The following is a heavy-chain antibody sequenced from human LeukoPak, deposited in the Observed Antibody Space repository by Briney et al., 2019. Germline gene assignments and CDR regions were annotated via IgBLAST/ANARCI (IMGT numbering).Heavy chain of an antibody. V-gene: IGHV4-34*01. CDR2: INHSGST. J-gene: IGHJ3*02. CDR3: AREGFIVATISAFDI. CDR1: GGSLSGYY. D-gene: IGHD5-12*01. Sequence: PSETLSLTCAVYGGSLSGYYWSWIRQPPGKGLEWIGEINHSGSTNYNPSLKSRVTMSVDTSKNQFSLKLSSVTAADTAVYYCAREGFIVATISAFDIWGQGTMVTVSS.